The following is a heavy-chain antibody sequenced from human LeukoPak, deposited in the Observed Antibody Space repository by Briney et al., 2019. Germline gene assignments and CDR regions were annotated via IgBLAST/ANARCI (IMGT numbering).Heavy chain of an antibody. J-gene: IGHJ3*01. CDR1: GFTFSSYA. CDR3: TSDLKRSWKGAFNV. CDR2: IKSNIDGGTT. Sequence: NPGGSLRLSCAASGFTFSSYAMSWVRQAPGKGLEWVGRIKSNIDGGTTDYPAPVKGRFIISRNDSRNTLYLQMNSLETEDTAVYWCTSDLKRSWKGAFNVWGQGTMVTVSS. V-gene: IGHV3-15*01. D-gene: IGHD1-1*01.